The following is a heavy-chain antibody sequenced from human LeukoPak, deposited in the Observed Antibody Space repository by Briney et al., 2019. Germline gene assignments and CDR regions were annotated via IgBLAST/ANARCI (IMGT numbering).Heavy chain of an antibody. CDR3: AKDMQDIVVVPAAIGFDY. Sequence: GGSLRLSCAASGFTFDDYALHWVRQAPGKGLEWVSGISWNSGSIGYADSVKGRFTISRDNAKNSPYLQINSLRAEDTALYYCAKDMQDIVVVPAAIGFDYWGQGTLVTVSS. CDR1: GFTFDDYA. CDR2: ISWNSGSI. D-gene: IGHD2-2*02. J-gene: IGHJ4*02. V-gene: IGHV3-9*01.